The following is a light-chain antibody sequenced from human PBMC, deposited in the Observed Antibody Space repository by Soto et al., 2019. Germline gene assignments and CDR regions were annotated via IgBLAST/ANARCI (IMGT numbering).Light chain of an antibody. J-gene: IGKJ2*01. CDR2: SAS. Sequence: EIAMTQSPATLSVSPGERATLSCRASQSISTELAWYQQIPGQPPRLLIYSASTGATGVPARFTGSGSGSAITLTVSGLQSEDFAIYYCQQGHNWPLTFGQGTRLE. V-gene: IGKV3-15*01. CDR1: QSISTE. CDR3: QQGHNWPLT.